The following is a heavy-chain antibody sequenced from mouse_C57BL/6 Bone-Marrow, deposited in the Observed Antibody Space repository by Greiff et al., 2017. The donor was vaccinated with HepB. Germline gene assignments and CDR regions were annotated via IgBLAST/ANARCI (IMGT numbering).Heavy chain of an antibody. CDR2: ISSGGSYT. D-gene: IGHD2-4*01. CDR3: ARDGDYDEEAGWFAY. Sequence: DVMLVESGGDLVKPGGSLKLSCAASGFTFSSYGMSWVRQTPDKRLEWVATISSGGSYTYYPDSVKGRFTISRDNAKNTLYLQMSSLKSEDTAMYYCARDGDYDEEAGWFAYWGQGTLVTVSA. J-gene: IGHJ3*01. CDR1: GFTFSSYG. V-gene: IGHV5-6*02.